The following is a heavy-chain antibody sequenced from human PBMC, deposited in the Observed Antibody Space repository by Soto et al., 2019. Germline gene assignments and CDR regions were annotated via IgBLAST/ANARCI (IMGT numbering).Heavy chain of an antibody. V-gene: IGHV5-10-1*01. Sequence: GESLKISCKGSGYSFTSYWISWVRQMPGKGLGWMGRIDPSDSYTNYSPSFQGHVTISADKSISTAYLQWSSLKASDTAMYYCARRISGYDQNADYWGQGTLVTVSS. D-gene: IGHD5-12*01. J-gene: IGHJ4*02. CDR3: ARRISGYDQNADY. CDR2: IDPSDSYT. CDR1: GYSFTSYW.